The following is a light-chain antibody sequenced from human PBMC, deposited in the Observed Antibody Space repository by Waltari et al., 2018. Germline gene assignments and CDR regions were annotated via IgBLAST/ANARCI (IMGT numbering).Light chain of an antibody. CDR2: AVS. J-gene: IGLJ2*01. V-gene: IGLV2-11*01. CDR1: SSDVGGYNY. CDR3: CSYAGTVV. Sequence: QSALTQPRAVSGSPGQSVTISCTGTSSDVGGYNYVSWYQQQPGKAPKLMLYAVSQRPYGVPDRFSGCTSGNTAPLTISGPQAENEADYSCCSYAGTVVFGGAPQLTVL.